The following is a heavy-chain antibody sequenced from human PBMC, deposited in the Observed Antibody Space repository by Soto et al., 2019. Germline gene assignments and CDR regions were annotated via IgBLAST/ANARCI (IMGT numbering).Heavy chain of an antibody. CDR2: ISGSGGST. Sequence: EVQLLESGGGLVQPGGSLRLSCAASGFTFSSYAMSWVRQAPGKGLEWVSAISGSGGSTYYADSVKGRFTISRDNSKNTLYLQMNSLRAEDTAVYYCAQVSLFGGDYGNYYYYGMDVWGQGTTVTVSS. V-gene: IGHV3-23*01. CDR1: GFTFSSYA. CDR3: AQVSLFGGDYGNYYYYGMDV. J-gene: IGHJ6*02. D-gene: IGHD4-17*01.